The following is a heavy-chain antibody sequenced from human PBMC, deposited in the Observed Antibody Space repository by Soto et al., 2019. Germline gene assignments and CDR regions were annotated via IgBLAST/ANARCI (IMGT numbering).Heavy chain of an antibody. CDR1: GGSISSGGYF. Sequence: QVQLQESGPGLVKPSQTLSLTCAVSGGSISSGGYFWGWIRQHPGKGLEWIGYIYHSGTTYYNPSLKSRLTISVDTSKNQFSLNLTSVTAADTGVYYCARVRYSYGTFDFWGQGTLVTVSS. J-gene: IGHJ4*02. D-gene: IGHD5-18*01. CDR2: IYHSGTT. CDR3: ARVRYSYGTFDF. V-gene: IGHV4-31*11.